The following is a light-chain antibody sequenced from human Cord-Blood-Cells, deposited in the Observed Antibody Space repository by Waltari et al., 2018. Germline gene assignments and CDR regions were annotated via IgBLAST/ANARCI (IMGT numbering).Light chain of an antibody. CDR1: KLGDKY. CDR2: QDS. CDR3: QAGDSSTADGV. J-gene: IGLJ2*01. V-gene: IGLV3-1*01. Sequence: SYELTQPPSVSVSPGQTASITCSGDKLGDKYACWYQQKPGQSPVLVIYQDSKRPSGIPERFSGSNAGNTATLTISGTQAMDEADYYCQAGDSSTADGVFGGGTKLTVL.